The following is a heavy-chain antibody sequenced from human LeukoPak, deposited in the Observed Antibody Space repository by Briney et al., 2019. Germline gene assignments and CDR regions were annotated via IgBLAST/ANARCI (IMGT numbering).Heavy chain of an antibody. Sequence: PGGSLRLSCAASGFTFSSYAMSWVRQAPGKGLEWVSAISGSGGSTYYADSVKGRFTISRDNSKNTLYLQMNSLRAEDTAVYYCDLTPYYDFWTGYFQHWGQGTLVTVSS. J-gene: IGHJ1*01. CDR2: ISGSGGST. CDR1: GFTFSSYA. CDR3: DLTPYYDFWTGYFQH. V-gene: IGHV3-23*01. D-gene: IGHD3-3*01.